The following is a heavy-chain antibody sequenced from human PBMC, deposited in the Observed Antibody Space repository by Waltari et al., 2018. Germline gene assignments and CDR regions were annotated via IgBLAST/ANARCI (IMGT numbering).Heavy chain of an antibody. CDR3: TRKGPLYYYYYMDV. CDR1: GGSFSGYY. V-gene: IGHV4-34*01. CDR2: INHSGST. Sequence: QVQLQQWGAGLLKPSETLSLTCAVYGGSFSGYYWSWIRQSPGKGLEWIGEINHSGSTNQNPSLNSRVTISVDMSKNQFSLKLSSVTAADTAVYYCTRKGPLYYYYYMDVWGRGTTVTVSS. J-gene: IGHJ6*03.